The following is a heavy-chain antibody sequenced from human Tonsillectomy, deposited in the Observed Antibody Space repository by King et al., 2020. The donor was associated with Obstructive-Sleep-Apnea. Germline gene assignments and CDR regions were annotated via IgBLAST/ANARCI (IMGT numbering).Heavy chain of an antibody. D-gene: IGHD5-12*01. J-gene: IGHJ2*01. Sequence: VQLVESGGGLVQPGGSLRLSCAASGFTFSNSAMSWVRQAPGKGLEWVSAISGNSGSTYYADSVKGRFTISRDNSKNTLWLQMNNLRAEDTAVYYCAKDRSCYDPWYLDLWGRGTLVTVSS. V-gene: IGHV3-23*04. CDR2: ISGNSGST. CDR1: GFTFSNSA. CDR3: AKDRSCYDPWYLDL.